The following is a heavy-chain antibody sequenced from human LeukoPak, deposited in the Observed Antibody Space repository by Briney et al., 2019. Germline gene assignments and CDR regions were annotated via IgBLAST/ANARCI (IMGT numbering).Heavy chain of an antibody. D-gene: IGHD5-24*01. CDR2: ISSSSSYI. CDR1: GFTFSSYS. J-gene: IGHJ6*02. CDR3: IRDKARDPSYYYYGMDV. V-gene: IGHV3-21*01. Sequence: PGGSLRLSCAASGFTFSSYSMNWVRQAPGKGLEWVSSISSSSSYIYYADSVKGRFTISRDNAKNSLYLQMNSPRAEDTAVYYCIRDKARDPSYYYYGMDVWGQGTTVTVSS.